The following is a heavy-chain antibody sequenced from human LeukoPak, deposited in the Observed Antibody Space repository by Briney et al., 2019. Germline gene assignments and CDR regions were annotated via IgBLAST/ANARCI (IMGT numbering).Heavy chain of an antibody. V-gene: IGHV4-61*08. CDR3: ARERGYCSSTSCPLFDY. J-gene: IGHJ4*02. CDR1: GGSISSGDYY. D-gene: IGHD2-2*01. CDR2: IYYSGST. Sequence: SSETLSLTCTVSGGSISSGDYYWSWIRQPPGKGLEWIGYIYYSGSTNYNPSLKSRVTISVDTSKNQFSLKLSSVTAADTAVYYCARERGYCSSTSCPLFDYWGQGTLVTVSS.